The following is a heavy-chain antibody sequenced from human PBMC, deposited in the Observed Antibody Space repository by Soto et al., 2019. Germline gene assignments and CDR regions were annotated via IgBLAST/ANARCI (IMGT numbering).Heavy chain of an antibody. CDR2: IYYSGST. V-gene: IGHV4-59*01. Sequence: QVQLQESGPGLVKPSETLSLTCTVSGGSISSYYWSWIRQPPGKGLEWIGYIYYSGSTNYNPSLKSRVTISVDTSKNQFSLKLSSVTAADTAVYYCARDYYDFWSGYLDVWVQGTTVSVSS. CDR1: GGSISSYY. J-gene: IGHJ6*02. CDR3: ARDYYDFWSGYLDV. D-gene: IGHD3-3*01.